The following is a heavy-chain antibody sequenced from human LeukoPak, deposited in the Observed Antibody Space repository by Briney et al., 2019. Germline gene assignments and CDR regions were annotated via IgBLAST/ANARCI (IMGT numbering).Heavy chain of an antibody. CDR2: IYYSGST. D-gene: IGHD3-3*01. V-gene: IGHV4-39*01. CDR3: ARHTYYDFWSGYNFPNFQYFDY. Sequence: SETLPPTCTVSGGSISSSSYYWGWFRQPPGKGLEWFGGIYYSGSTYYNPSLKSRVTISVDTSKNQFSLKLSSVTAADTAVYYCARHTYYDFWSGYNFPNFQYFDYWGQGTLVTVSS. CDR1: GGSISSSSYY. J-gene: IGHJ4*02.